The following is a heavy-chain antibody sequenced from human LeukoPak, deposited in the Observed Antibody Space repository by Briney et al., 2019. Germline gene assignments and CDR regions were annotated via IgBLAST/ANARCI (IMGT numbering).Heavy chain of an antibody. J-gene: IGHJ4*02. CDR3: ARRGDSNTWYYDS. CDR1: GYTFTSFG. D-gene: IGHD6-13*01. V-gene: IGHV7-4-1*02. Sequence: GASVTVSCKTSGYTFTSFGICWVRQAPGQGLEWMGWINTNAGNSTYAQGFTGRFVFSLDTSVTTAYLQISGLKAEDTAVYYCARRGDSNTWYYDSWGQGTLVTVSS. CDR2: INTNAGNS.